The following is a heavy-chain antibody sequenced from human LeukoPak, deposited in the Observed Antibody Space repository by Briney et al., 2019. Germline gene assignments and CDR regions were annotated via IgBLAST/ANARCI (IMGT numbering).Heavy chain of an antibody. CDR3: ARSQYGGYYDMFDY. CDR1: GFTFSRYG. Sequence: GGSLRLSCEASGFTFSRYGMNWVRQAPGKGLEWVALIRYDGNNKYYTDSVKGRFTISRDNFKNTLYLQMNSLRPEDTAVYYCARSQYGGYYDMFDYWGQGSLVTVSS. D-gene: IGHD4-17*01. CDR2: IRYDGNNK. V-gene: IGHV3-30*02. J-gene: IGHJ4*02.